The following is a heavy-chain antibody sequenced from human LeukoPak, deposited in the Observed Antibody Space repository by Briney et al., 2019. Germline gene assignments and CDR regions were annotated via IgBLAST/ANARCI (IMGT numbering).Heavy chain of an antibody. CDR1: GFTFSRYC. CDR2: INRDGREK. Sequence: PGGSLRLSCAASGFTFSRYCMTCVRHAPGKGLEWVANINRDGREKHYEDSVKGRFTISRDNAKNSLYLQMDSLRADDTAVYYCVCDYGGYWGQGTLVTVSS. D-gene: IGHD4-17*01. CDR3: VCDYGGY. J-gene: IGHJ4*02. V-gene: IGHV3-7*02.